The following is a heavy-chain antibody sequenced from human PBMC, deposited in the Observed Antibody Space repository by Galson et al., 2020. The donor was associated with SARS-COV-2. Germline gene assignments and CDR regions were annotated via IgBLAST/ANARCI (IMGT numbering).Heavy chain of an antibody. J-gene: IGHJ4*02. V-gene: IGHV1-18*01. CDR3: ARAVVGREGGSCPDY. CDR2: ISTYNGDT. CDR1: GYSFTTYG. Sequence: ASVKVSCTTSGYSFTTYGISWVRQAPGLGLEWMGWISTYNGDTNYAQQFQGRVSMTTDTSTSTAYMELRSLRSDDTAVYYCARAVVGREGGSCPDYWGQGTLVTVSS. D-gene: IGHD2-15*01.